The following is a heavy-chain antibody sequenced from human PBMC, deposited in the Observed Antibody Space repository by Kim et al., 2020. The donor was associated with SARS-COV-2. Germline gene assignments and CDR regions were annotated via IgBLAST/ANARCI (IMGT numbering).Heavy chain of an antibody. J-gene: IGHJ5*02. CDR2: ISSSSSYT. D-gene: IGHD3-10*01. V-gene: IGHV3-11*06. Sequence: GGSLRLSCAASGFTFSDYYMSWIRQAPGKGLEWVSYISSSSSYTNYADSVKGRFTISRDNAKNSLYLQMNSLRAEDTAVYYCARDPGEGGFGELPGLFDPWGQGTLVTVSS. CDR3: ARDPGEGGFGELPGLFDP. CDR1: GFTFSDYY.